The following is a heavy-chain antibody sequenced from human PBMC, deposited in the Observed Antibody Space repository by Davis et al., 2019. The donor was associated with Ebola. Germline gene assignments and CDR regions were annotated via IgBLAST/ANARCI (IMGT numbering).Heavy chain of an antibody. D-gene: IGHD5-24*01. Sequence: GESLKISCAASGFTFSSYGMHWVRQAPGKGLEWVAVISYDGSNKYYADSVKGRFTISRDNSKNTLYLQMNSLRAEDTAVYYCAKGRWLQLVVDYWGQGTLVTVSS. J-gene: IGHJ4*02. V-gene: IGHV3-30*18. CDR1: GFTFSSYG. CDR2: ISYDGSNK. CDR3: AKGRWLQLVVDY.